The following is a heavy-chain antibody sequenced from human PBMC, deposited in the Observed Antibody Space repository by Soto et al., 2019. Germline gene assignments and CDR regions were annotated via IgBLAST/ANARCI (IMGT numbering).Heavy chain of an antibody. CDR2: IYWDDDQ. V-gene: IGHV2-5*02. Sequence: QITLRESGPTLVKPTQTLTLTCTFSGFSLSTSGVAVGWIRQPPGKALEWLAGIYWDDDQRYNPSLNSRLSITKDTSKNQVVLTMTNMDPVDTATYYCAHIGRWVDTVGIWGQGTMVTVSS. CDR3: AHIGRWVDTVGI. CDR1: GFSLSTSGVA. J-gene: IGHJ3*02.